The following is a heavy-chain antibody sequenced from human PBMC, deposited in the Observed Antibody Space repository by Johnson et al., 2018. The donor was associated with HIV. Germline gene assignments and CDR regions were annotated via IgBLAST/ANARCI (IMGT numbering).Heavy chain of an antibody. CDR2: MSYDGIKK. D-gene: IGHD3-3*01. Sequence: QVLLVESGGGVVQPGGSLRLSCAASGFTFNTYAMHWVRQAPGKGLQWVALMSYDGIKKYYADSVKGRFTISGDSSKNTVFLQMNSLRVEDTAVYFCARVGISDYDLAAFDIWGQGTMVTVSS. CDR1: GFTFNTYA. J-gene: IGHJ3*02. V-gene: IGHV3-30-3*01. CDR3: ARVGISDYDLAAFDI.